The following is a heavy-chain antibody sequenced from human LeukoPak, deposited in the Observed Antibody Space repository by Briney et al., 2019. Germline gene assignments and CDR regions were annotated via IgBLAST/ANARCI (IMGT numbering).Heavy chain of an antibody. CDR1: GFTFSSSA. V-gene: IGHV3-23*01. CDR2: ISGSGDRT. J-gene: IGHJ4*02. Sequence: GGSLRLSCAASGFTFSSSAMSWVRQAPGKGLEWVSTISGSGDRTYYADSVKGRFTISRDNSKNTLFLHMNSLRTEDTAVYYCTTVGNWGQGTLVTVSS. CDR3: TTVGN.